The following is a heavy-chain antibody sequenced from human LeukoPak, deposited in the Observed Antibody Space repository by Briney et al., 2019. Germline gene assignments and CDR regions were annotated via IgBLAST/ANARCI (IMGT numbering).Heavy chain of an antibody. CDR3: AKVEYSSGWLFDY. J-gene: IGHJ4*02. CDR1: GFTFSSYA. CDR2: ISGSGGST. Sequence: PGGSLRLSCAASGFTFSSYAMSWVRQAPGKGLEWVSAISGSGGSTYYADSVKGRFTISRDNSKSTLYLQMNSLRAEDTAVYYCAKVEYSSGWLFDYWGQGTLVTVSS. D-gene: IGHD6-19*01. V-gene: IGHV3-23*01.